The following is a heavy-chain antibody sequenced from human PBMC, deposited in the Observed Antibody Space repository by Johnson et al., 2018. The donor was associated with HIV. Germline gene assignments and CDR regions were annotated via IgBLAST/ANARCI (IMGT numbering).Heavy chain of an antibody. CDR3: ARDGMAATKANI. J-gene: IGHJ3*02. Sequence: VQLVESGGGLVQPGGSLRLSCAASGFTFSSYDMHWVRQATGKGLEWVSAIGTAGDTYYSDSVRDRFTISRDNSKNTLYLQMNSLRAEDTAVYYCARDGMAATKANIWGQGTMVTVSS. CDR2: IGTAGDT. D-gene: IGHD1-14*01. V-gene: IGHV3-13*01. CDR1: GFTFSSYD.